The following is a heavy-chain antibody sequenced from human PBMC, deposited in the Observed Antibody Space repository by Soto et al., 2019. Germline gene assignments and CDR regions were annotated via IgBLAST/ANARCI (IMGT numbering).Heavy chain of an antibody. J-gene: IGHJ5*02. CDR1: GFTFSCYS. V-gene: IGHV3-21*01. Sequence: EVQLVESGGGLVKPGGSLRLSCAASGFTFSCYSMNWVRQAPGKGLEWVSSISSSSSYIYYADSVKGRFTISRDNAKNSLYLQMNSLRAEDTAVYYCARGWRGLGNWFDPWGQGTLVTVSS. CDR3: ARGWRGLGNWFDP. CDR2: ISSSSSYI. D-gene: IGHD2-21*01.